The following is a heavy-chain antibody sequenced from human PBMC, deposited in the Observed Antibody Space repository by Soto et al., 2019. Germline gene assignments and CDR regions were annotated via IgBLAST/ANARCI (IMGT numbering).Heavy chain of an antibody. CDR2: ISAHNGNT. J-gene: IGHJ4*02. CDR1: GYAFTTYG. D-gene: IGHD1-1*01. CDR3: ARGRYVDY. Sequence: QVHLVQSGAEVKKPGASVKVSCKGSGYAFTTYGITWVRQAPGQGLEWMGWISAHNGNTNYAQKLQGRVTVTRDTSTSTAYMELRSLRSGDRAVYSCARGRYVDYWGQGALVTVSS. V-gene: IGHV1-18*01.